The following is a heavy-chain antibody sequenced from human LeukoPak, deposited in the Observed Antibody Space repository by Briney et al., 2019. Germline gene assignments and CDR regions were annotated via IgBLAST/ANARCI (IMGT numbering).Heavy chain of an antibody. D-gene: IGHD3-22*01. J-gene: IGHJ4*02. CDR1: GGSISSSSYY. Sequence: PSETLSLTCTVSGGSISSSSYYWGWIRQPPGKGLEWIGSICYSGSTYYNPSLKSRVTISVDTSKNQFSLKLSSVTAADTAVYYCARETLLLYYYDSSGYYYWGQGTLVTVSS. V-gene: IGHV4-39*07. CDR3: ARETLLLYYYDSSGYYY. CDR2: ICYSGST.